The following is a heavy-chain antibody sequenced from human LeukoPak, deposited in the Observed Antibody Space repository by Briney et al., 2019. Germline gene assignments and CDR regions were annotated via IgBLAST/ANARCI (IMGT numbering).Heavy chain of an antibody. J-gene: IGHJ4*02. Sequence: GGSLRLSCTVSGFTVSTNSMSWVRQAPGKGLEWVSFIYSDNTHYSDSVKGRFTISRDNSKNILHLQMNSLRAEDTAVYYCARRAGAYSHPYDYWGQGTLVTVSS. CDR3: ARRAGAYSHPYDY. D-gene: IGHD4/OR15-4a*01. CDR2: IYSDNT. CDR1: GFTVSTNS. V-gene: IGHV3-53*01.